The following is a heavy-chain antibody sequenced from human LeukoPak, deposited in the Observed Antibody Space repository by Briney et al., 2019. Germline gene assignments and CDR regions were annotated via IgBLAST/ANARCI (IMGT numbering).Heavy chain of an antibody. D-gene: IGHD3-3*01. V-gene: IGHV3-23*01. CDR1: GFTFSSYA. CDR2: ISGSGGDT. CDR3: AKGSEVLWSGYYSIY. Sequence: PGGSLRLSCAASGFTFSSYAMSWVRQAPGKGLEWVSSISGSGGDTYYADSVKGRFTISRDNSKNTLYLQMNSLRAEDTAVYYCAKGSEVLWSGYYSIYWGQGTLVTVSS. J-gene: IGHJ4*02.